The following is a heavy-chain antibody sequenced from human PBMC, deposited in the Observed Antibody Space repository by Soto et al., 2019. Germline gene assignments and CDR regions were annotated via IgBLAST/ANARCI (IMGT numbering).Heavy chain of an antibody. J-gene: IGHJ4*02. CDR1: GFTFTNYG. CDR2: FSGGRGTT. V-gene: IGHV3-23*01. D-gene: IGHD1-1*01. Sequence: VQLLASGGGLVQPGGSLRLSCVVSGFTFTNYGVTWVRQAPGKGLQWVSGFSGGRGTTHYRDSVKGRFTISRDDSKSTVYLQMNSLGVDDTAVYYCVKWNGYGDYWGQGTLVTVSS. CDR3: VKWNGYGDY.